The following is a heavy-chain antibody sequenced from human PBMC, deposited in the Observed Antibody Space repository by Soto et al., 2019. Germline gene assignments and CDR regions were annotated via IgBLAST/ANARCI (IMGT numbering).Heavy chain of an antibody. CDR3: ARGGSTDFYGLLDL. V-gene: IGHV3-74*01. Sequence: EVPLVESGGASVQPGGSLRLSCAASGFSLSKYWMHWVRQAPGKGLEWVSHVNGDGSSTTYADSVSGRFIISRDNAKNTVFLQMSSLRADETARYYCARGGSTDFYGLLDLWGQGTQVIVSS. CDR2: VNGDGSST. CDR1: GFSLSKYW. J-gene: IGHJ5*02. D-gene: IGHD3-16*01.